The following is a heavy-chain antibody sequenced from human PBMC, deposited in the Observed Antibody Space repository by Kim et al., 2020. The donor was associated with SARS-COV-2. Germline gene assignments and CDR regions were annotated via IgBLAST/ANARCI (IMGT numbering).Heavy chain of an antibody. CDR1: GYTFTSYD. J-gene: IGHJ6*03. Sequence: ASVKVSCKASGYTFTSYDINWVRQATGQGLEWMGWMDPSCGSTGYAQKFQGRVTMTRNTSISTAYMELSSLRSEDTAVYYCARGELSTIFGVVSYYYYYYMDVWGKGTTVTVSS. D-gene: IGHD3-3*01. CDR3: ARGELSTIFGVVSYYYYYYMDV. CDR2: MDPSCGST. V-gene: IGHV1-8*01.